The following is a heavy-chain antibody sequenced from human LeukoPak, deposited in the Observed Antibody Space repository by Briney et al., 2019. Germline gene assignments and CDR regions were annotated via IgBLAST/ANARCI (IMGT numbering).Heavy chain of an antibody. CDR1: GFTFNDYD. D-gene: IGHD4-23*01. V-gene: IGHV3-13*01. CDR3: ARDRRADYGRNDDAFDI. CDR2: IGTGTDA. J-gene: IGHJ3*02. Sequence: GGSLRLSCAASGFTFNDYDMHWVRQAAGKGLEWVSHIGTGTDAHYSGSVKGRFTISRENAKNSLFLQMNSLRVGDTAVYYCARDRRADYGRNDDAFDIWGQGTMVTVSS.